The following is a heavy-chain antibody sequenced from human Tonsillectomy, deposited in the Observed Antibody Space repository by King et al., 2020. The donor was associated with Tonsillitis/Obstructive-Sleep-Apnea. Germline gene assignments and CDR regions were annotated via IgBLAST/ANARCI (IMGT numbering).Heavy chain of an antibody. V-gene: IGHV3-64D*06. J-gene: IGHJ4*02. CDR3: VKSPAGSPLFDY. D-gene: IGHD6-19*01. CDR2: ISSNGGRT. CDR1: GFTFSSYA. Sequence: VQLVESGGGLVQPGGSLRLSCSASGFTFSSYAIHWVRQAPGKGLEYVSAISSNGGRTYYADSVKGRFTISRDNSKNTLYLQMSSLRAEDTAVYYCVKSPAGSPLFDYWGQGTLVTVSS.